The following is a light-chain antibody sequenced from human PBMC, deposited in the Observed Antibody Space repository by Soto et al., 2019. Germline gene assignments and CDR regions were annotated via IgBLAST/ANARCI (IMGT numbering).Light chain of an antibody. CDR2: GAS. CDR1: QSVNNN. Sequence: EIVMTQSPATLSVSPGERATLSCRGGQSVNNNLAWYQQKPGQAPRLLIYGASTRATGIPARFSGSGSGTEFTLTISSLQSEDFAVYYCQQYNNWPPRGTFGGGTKVEIK. CDR3: QQYNNWPPRGT. V-gene: IGKV3D-15*01. J-gene: IGKJ4*01.